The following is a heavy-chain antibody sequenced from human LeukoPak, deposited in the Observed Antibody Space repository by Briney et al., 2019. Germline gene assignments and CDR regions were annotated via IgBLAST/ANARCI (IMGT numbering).Heavy chain of an antibody. V-gene: IGHV3-48*02. J-gene: IGHJ5*02. CDR3: ARDHWFDP. Sequence: PGGSLRLSCAASGFTFSSYSMNWVRQAPGKGLEWVSYISSSSTIYYADSVKGRFTISRDNAKNSLYLQMNSLRDEDTAVYYCARDHWFDPWGQRTLVTVSS. CDR1: GFTFSSYS. CDR2: ISSSSTI.